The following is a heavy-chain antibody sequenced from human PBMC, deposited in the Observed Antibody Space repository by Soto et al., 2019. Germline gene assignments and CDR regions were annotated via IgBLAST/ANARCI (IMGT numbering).Heavy chain of an antibody. CDR3: ARDAGYGPGWYYYYYMDV. J-gene: IGHJ6*03. CDR1: GGSFSGYY. V-gene: IGHV4-34*01. Sequence: LPETLSLTCAVYGGSFSGYYWSWIRQPPGKGLEWIGEINHSGSTNYNPSLKSRVTISVDTSKNQFSLKLSSVTAADTAVYYCARDAGYGPGWYYYYYMDVWGKGTTVTVSS. CDR2: INHSGST. D-gene: IGHD5-18*01.